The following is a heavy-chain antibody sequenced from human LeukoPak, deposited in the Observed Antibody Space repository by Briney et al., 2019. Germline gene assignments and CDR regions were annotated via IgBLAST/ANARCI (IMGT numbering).Heavy chain of an antibody. J-gene: IGHJ3*02. CDR2: IKSKTDGETT. V-gene: IGHV3-15*01. D-gene: IGHD1-26*01. CDR1: GLTFSNAW. CDR3: ITDPGAWAPI. Sequence: PGGSLRLSCVASGLTFSNAWMSWVRQAPGKGLEWVGRIKSKTDGETTDYAAPVKGRFTISRDDSKNTLYLQMNRVNVGDTAVYYCITDPGAWAPIWGQGTMVTVSS.